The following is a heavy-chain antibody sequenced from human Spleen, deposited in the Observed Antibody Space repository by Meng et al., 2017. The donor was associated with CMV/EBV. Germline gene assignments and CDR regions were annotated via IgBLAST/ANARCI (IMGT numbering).Heavy chain of an antibody. Sequence: GESLKISCTVSGLTFSNYWMTWVRQAPGKGLEWVANIKQDGSERYYVDSVKGRFTISRDNSKNSLYLQMNSLRAEDTAVYYCARVYYDSTNYYFSFGYWGQGTLVTVSS. CDR1: GLTFSNYW. CDR2: IKQDGSER. V-gene: IGHV3-7*01. D-gene: IGHD3-22*01. CDR3: ARVYYDSTNYYFSFGY. J-gene: IGHJ4*02.